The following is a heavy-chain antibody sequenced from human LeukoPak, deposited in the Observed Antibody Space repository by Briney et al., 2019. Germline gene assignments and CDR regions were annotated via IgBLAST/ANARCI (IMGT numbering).Heavy chain of an antibody. D-gene: IGHD2-2*01. J-gene: IGHJ3*02. CDR1: GESFSGYY. Sequence: SETLSLTCAVYGESFSGYYWMWLRQPPGKGLGWIGEINHSGSTNFNPSLKSRVSISVDTSKNQFSLKLSSATAADTAVYYCARVESYPLRNAFDIWGQGTMVTVSS. CDR3: ARVESYPLRNAFDI. V-gene: IGHV4-34*01. CDR2: INHSGST.